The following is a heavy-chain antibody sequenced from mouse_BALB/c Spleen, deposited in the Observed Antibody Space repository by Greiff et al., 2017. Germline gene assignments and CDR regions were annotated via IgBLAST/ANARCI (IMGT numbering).Heavy chain of an antibody. CDR2: INPYNDGT. CDR1: GYTFTSYV. V-gene: IGHV1-14*01. J-gene: IGHJ1*01. Sequence: EVKLQESGPELVKPGASVKMSCKASGYTFTSYVMHWVKQKPGQGLEWIGYINPYNDGTKYNEKFKGKATLTSDKSSSTAYMELSSLTSEDSAVYYCARHYYGSSSWYFDFWGAGTTVTVSS. D-gene: IGHD1-1*01. CDR3: ARHYYGSSSWYFDF.